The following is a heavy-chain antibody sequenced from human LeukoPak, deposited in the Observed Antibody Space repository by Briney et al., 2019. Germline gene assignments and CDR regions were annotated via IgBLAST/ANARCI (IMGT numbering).Heavy chain of an antibody. Sequence: ASVKVSCKASGYTFTSYGISWVRQAPGQGLEWMGWISAYNGNTNYAQKFQGRVTMTRDTSTSTVYMELSSLRSEDTAVYYCARDMRDTSSSGGYYAMDVWGQGTTVTVSS. V-gene: IGHV1-18*01. J-gene: IGHJ6*02. CDR3: ARDMRDTSSSGGYYAMDV. CDR1: GYTFTSYG. CDR2: ISAYNGNT. D-gene: IGHD6-6*01.